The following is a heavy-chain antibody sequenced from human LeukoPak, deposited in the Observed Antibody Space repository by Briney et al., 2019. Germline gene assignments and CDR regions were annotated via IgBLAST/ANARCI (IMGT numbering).Heavy chain of an antibody. Sequence: SETLSLTCTVSAGSISSSSHYWGWIRQSPGKGLEWIGAIYYGRTAYYNPSLNSRVTISVATSTNQFSLQLNSVTAADTAVYYCVRHDGRGGNTMGALDSWGQGSLVTVSS. CDR3: VRHDGRGGNTMGALDS. D-gene: IGHD3-3*01. CDR2: IYYGRTA. V-gene: IGHV4-39*01. J-gene: IGHJ4*02. CDR1: AGSISSSSHY.